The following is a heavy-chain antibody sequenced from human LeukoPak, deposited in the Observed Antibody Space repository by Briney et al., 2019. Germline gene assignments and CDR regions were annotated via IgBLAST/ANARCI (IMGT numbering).Heavy chain of an antibody. J-gene: IGHJ3*02. V-gene: IGHV4-59*01. CDR2: IYYSGST. D-gene: IGHD6-19*01. Sequence: PSETLSLTCTVSGGSISSYYWSWIRQPPGKGLEWIGYIYYSGSTNYNPSLKSRVTISVDTSKNQFSLNLSSVTAADTAVYYCARYSSGWRSFDIWGQGTMVTVS. CDR3: ARYSSGWRSFDI. CDR1: GGSISSYY.